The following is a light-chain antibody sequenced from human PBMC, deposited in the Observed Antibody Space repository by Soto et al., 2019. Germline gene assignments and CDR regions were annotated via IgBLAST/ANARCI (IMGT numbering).Light chain of an antibody. J-gene: IGKJ3*01. CDR2: AVS. V-gene: IGKV1-39*01. CDR1: QSISIY. Sequence: DIQMTQSPSSLSASVGDRVTIACRASQSISIYLNWYQQKPGKAPKLLIQAVSTLQSGVPSRFSGSGSGTDFSLTISGLQPDDVATYYCQQSHSPPITFGPGTKVD. CDR3: QQSHSPPIT.